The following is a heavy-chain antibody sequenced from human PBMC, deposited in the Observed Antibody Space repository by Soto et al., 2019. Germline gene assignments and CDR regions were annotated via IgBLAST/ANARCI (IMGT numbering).Heavy chain of an antibody. D-gene: IGHD1-26*01. Sequence: QVQLVESGGGVVQPGRSLRLSCAASGFTFSSFGMHWVRQAPGKGLEWVALISYDGNNKYSADSVTGRFTISRDNSKNTLYLQMNSLRAEDTAVYYCSKQQVGATDYYYYG. V-gene: IGHV3-30*18. CDR3: SKQQVGATDYYYYG. CDR1: GFTFSSFG. J-gene: IGHJ6*01. CDR2: ISYDGNNK.